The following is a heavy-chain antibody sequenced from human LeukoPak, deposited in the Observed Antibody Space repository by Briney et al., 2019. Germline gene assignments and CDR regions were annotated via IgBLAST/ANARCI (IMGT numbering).Heavy chain of an antibody. V-gene: IGHV1-2*02. CDR1: VYTFTNFY. D-gene: IGHD3-3*02. J-gene: IGHJ4*02. Sequence: GALVKVSCKASVYTFTNFYIHWVRQAPGQGLEWMGWMNPNSGDTSYAREFQDRVTMTRDTSLNTAYMELSRLRSDDTAVYFCARRPINCIIANCYVDYWGQGTLVTVSS. CDR3: ARRPINCIIANCYVDY. CDR2: MNPNSGDT.